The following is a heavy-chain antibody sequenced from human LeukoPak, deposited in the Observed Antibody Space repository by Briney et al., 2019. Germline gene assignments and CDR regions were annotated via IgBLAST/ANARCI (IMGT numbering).Heavy chain of an antibody. Sequence: ASVNVSGKASGYTFTGYFMHWVRQAPGQGLAWMGWINPHSGGTDNAQNFQGRVTMTRDTSINTAYMELTRMTSDDTAVYFCARGGGTSGPELDYWGQGTLVTVSS. CDR2: INPHSGGT. CDR1: GYTFTGYF. CDR3: ARGGGTSGPELDY. J-gene: IGHJ4*02. D-gene: IGHD3-3*01. V-gene: IGHV1-2*02.